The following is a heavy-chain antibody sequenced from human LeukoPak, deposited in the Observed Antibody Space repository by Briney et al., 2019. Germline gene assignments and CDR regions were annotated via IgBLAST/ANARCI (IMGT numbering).Heavy chain of an antibody. CDR3: ARGQPRRWFDP. J-gene: IGHJ5*02. CDR1: GYSFIGYH. CDR2: TNPNTGGT. Sequence: ASVKVSCKASGYSFIGYHMHWVRQAPGQGPEWMGWTNPNTGGTKYAQKFQGRVIMTRDTSISTAYMELRSLRSDDTAVYYCARGQPRRWFDPWGQGTLVTVSS. V-gene: IGHV1-2*02.